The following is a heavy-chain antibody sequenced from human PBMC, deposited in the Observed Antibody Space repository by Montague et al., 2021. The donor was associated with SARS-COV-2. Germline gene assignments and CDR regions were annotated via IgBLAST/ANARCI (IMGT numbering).Heavy chain of an antibody. Sequence: SGKVSCKASGYTFSSQAMNWVRQAPGQGLEWMGWINTNTGNPRYAQDFTGRFVFSLDTSVSTAYLQISGLKAEDTAVYYCATKPGGADCRGDCYLDYWGQGTLVAVSS. V-gene: IGHV7-4-1*02. D-gene: IGHD2-21*02. CDR2: INTNTGNP. J-gene: IGHJ4*02. CDR3: ATKPGGADCRGDCYLDY. CDR1: GYTFSSQA.